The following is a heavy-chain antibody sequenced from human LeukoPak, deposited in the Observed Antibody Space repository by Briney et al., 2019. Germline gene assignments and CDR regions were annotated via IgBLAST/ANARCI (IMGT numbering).Heavy chain of an antibody. V-gene: IGHV3-21*01. CDR2: IIGSNSNI. CDR3: ARDLGDIAVGD. D-gene: IGHD6-19*01. Sequence: GGSLRLSCAASGFTLRSYSMIWVRRAPGKGLEWVSSIIGSNSNIYYADSVKGRFTISRDNAKNSLYLQMNSLRAEDTAVYYCARDLGDIAVGDWGQGTLVTVSS. J-gene: IGHJ4*02. CDR1: GFTLRSYS.